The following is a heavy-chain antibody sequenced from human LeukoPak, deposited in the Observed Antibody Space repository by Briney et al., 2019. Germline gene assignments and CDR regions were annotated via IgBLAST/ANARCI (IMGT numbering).Heavy chain of an antibody. Sequence: PGGSLRVSCAASGFTFSSYAMSWVRQAPGNGLEWVSAISGSGGSTYYADSVKGRFTISRDNSKNTLYLQMNSLRAEDTAVYYCAKDGLSEWGTGYYYGMDVWGQGTTVTVSS. D-gene: IGHD3-3*01. CDR2: ISGSGGST. J-gene: IGHJ6*02. V-gene: IGHV3-23*01. CDR1: GFTFSSYA. CDR3: AKDGLSEWGTGYYYGMDV.